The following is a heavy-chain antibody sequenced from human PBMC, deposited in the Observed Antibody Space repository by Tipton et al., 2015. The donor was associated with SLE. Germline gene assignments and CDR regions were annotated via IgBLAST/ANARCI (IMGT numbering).Heavy chain of an antibody. J-gene: IGHJ6*02. V-gene: IGHV4-39*07. CDR2: INHSGST. CDR1: GGSISSSSYY. Sequence: TLSLTCTVSGGSISSSSYYWGWIRQPPGKGLEWIGEINHSGSTNYNPSLKSRVTISVDTSKNQFSLKLSSVTAADTAVYYCARGRMSGGLDVWGQGTTVTVSS. D-gene: IGHD2-15*01. CDR3: ARGRMSGGLDV.